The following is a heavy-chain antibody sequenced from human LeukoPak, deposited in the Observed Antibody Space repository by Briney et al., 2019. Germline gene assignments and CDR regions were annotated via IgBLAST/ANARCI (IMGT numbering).Heavy chain of an antibody. J-gene: IGHJ6*03. V-gene: IGHV3-43*02. CDR2: ISGDGGST. CDR1: GFTFDDYG. Sequence: GGSLRLSCAASGFTFDDYGMHWVRQAPGKGLEWVSLISGDGGSTYYADSVKGRFTISRDNSKNSLYLQMNSLRTEDTALYYCAKGPSGGSGYYYYYYYMDVWGKGTTVTVSS. D-gene: IGHD3-10*01. CDR3: AKGPSGGSGYYYYYYYMDV.